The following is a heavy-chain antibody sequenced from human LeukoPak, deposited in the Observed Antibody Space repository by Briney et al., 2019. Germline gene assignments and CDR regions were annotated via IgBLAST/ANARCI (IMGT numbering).Heavy chain of an antibody. CDR1: GFTLRSYW. CDR2: INSDGSST. D-gene: IGHD6-19*01. Sequence: PGGSLRLSCAASGFTLRSYWMHWVRQVPGEGLVWVSRINSDGSSTTYADSVKGRFTISRDNAKNTLYLQMNSLRAEDTALYFCARDPDRSGWSTFEYWGQGSLVTVSS. V-gene: IGHV3-74*01. CDR3: ARDPDRSGWSTFEY. J-gene: IGHJ4*02.